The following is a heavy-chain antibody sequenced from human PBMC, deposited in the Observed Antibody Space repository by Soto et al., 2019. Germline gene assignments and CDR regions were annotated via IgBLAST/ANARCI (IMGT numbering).Heavy chain of an antibody. J-gene: IGHJ3*02. CDR2: IIPILGSA. V-gene: IGHV1-69*01. CDR1: GGTLSNYA. Sequence: QVQLVQSGAEVKKPGSSVKVSCKASGGTLSNYAINWVRQAPGQGLEWMGGIIPILGSANYAQKFQDRVTITEDETTSTTYMELSSLRAEDAAVYYCASRERVGAFDIWGQGTMVTVSS. CDR3: ASRERVGAFDI. D-gene: IGHD1-26*01.